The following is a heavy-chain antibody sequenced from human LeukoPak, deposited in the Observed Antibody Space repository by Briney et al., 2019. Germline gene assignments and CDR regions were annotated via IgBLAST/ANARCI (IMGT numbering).Heavy chain of an antibody. Sequence: PSETLSLTCTVSGGSISNYHWSRIRQPPGKGLEWIGYIYYRGSTNYNPSLKSRVTFSVDTSKNQFSLKLNSVTAADTAVYYCARGGDYGDLRYFDYWGQGTLVTVSS. V-gene: IGHV4-59*01. CDR3: ARGGDYGDLRYFDY. D-gene: IGHD4-17*01. J-gene: IGHJ4*02. CDR2: IYYRGST. CDR1: GGSISNYH.